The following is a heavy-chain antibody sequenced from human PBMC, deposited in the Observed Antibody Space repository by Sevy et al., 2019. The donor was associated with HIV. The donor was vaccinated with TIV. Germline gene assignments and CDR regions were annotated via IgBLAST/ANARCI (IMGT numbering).Heavy chain of an antibody. Sequence: SETLSLTCTVSGGSVSSDYWSWIRQPPGQGLDWIGYIHHSGCTNYNPSLTSRVTISVDTSNNQFSLKLNSVTAADTAIYYCARGWSNSLFDYWGQGTLVTVSS. J-gene: IGHJ4*02. D-gene: IGHD1-20*01. V-gene: IGHV4-59*02. CDR2: IHHSGCT. CDR1: GGSVSSDY. CDR3: ARGWSNSLFDY.